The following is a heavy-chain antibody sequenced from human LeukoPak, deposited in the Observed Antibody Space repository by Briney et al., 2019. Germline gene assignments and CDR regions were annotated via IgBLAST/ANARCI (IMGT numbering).Heavy chain of an antibody. CDR3: AADIVVVPAAMGWFDP. J-gene: IGHJ5*02. Sequence: PGGSLRLSCAASGFTFNSYAMHWVRQAPGKGLEWVAVISNDGSNKYYADSVKGRFTISRDNSKNTLYLQMNSLRAEDTAVYYCAADIVVVPAAMGWFDPWGQGTLVTVSS. CDR2: ISNDGSNK. V-gene: IGHV3-30-3*01. D-gene: IGHD2-2*01. CDR1: GFTFNSYA.